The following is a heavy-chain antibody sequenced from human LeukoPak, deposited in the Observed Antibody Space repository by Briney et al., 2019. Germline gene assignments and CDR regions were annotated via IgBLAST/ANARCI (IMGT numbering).Heavy chain of an antibody. CDR3: ARGGGLDV. D-gene: IGHD3-16*01. V-gene: IGHV3-7*03. Sequence: GGSLRLSCAASGFTFSSYWMNWARQAPGKGLEWVASINNNGNVNYYVDSVKGRFTISRDNAKNSLYPQMSNLRAEDTAVYFCARGGGLDVWGQGATVTVSS. J-gene: IGHJ6*02. CDR1: GFTFSSYW. CDR2: INNNGNVN.